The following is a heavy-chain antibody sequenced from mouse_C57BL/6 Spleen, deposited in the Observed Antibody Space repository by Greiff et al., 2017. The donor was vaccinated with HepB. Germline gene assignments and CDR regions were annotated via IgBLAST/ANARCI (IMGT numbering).Heavy chain of an antibody. V-gene: IGHV1-54*01. J-gene: IGHJ4*01. CDR3: ARRSTTVVGAMDY. D-gene: IGHD1-1*01. CDR1: GYAFTTYL. Sequence: VQLQQSGAELVRPGTSVKVSCKASGYAFTTYLIEWVKQRPGQGLEWIGVINPGSGGTNYNEKFKGKATLTADKSSSTAYMQLSSLTSEDSAVYFCARRSTTVVGAMDYWGQGTSVTVSS. CDR2: INPGSGGT.